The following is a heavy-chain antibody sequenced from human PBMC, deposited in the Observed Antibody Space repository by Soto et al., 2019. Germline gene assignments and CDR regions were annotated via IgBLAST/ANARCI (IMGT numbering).Heavy chain of an antibody. CDR1: GYTFTSYD. CDR2: MNPNSGNT. D-gene: IGHD3-3*01. Sequence: VASVKVSCKASGYTFTSYDINWVRHATGQGLEWMGWMNPNSGNTGYAQKFQGRVTMTRNTSISTAYMELSSLRSEDTAVYYCARDYDFWSGYSNRWFDPWGQGTLVTVSS. J-gene: IGHJ5*02. CDR3: ARDYDFWSGYSNRWFDP. V-gene: IGHV1-8*01.